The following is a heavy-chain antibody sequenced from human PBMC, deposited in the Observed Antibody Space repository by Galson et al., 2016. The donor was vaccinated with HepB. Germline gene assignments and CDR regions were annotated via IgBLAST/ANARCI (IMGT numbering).Heavy chain of an antibody. Sequence: SVKVSCKASGGTFGSYAFSWVRQAPGQGLEWMGVTIPFFATRSYAQKFQGRVTITADESTNTAYMELISLRAEDTAVYYCARTRGRPPYCGGGCLLLDPWGQGTLVTVSS. D-gene: IGHD2-21*02. V-gene: IGHV1-69*13. CDR2: TIPFFATR. J-gene: IGHJ5*02. CDR3: ARTRGRPPYCGGGCLLLDP. CDR1: GGTFGSYA.